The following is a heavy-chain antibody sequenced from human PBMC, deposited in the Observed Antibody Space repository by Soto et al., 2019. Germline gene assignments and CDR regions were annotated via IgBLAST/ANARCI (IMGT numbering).Heavy chain of an antibody. CDR1: GFSLSNARMG. J-gene: IGHJ4*02. CDR3: ARTLERGYSYGYDDY. V-gene: IGHV2-26*01. D-gene: IGHD5-18*01. Sequence: SGPTLVNPTEPLTLTCTVSGFSLSNARMGVSGIRQHPGKALEWLAHIFSNDEKSYSTSLKSRLTISKDTSKSQVVLTMTNMDPVDTGTYYCARTLERGYSYGYDDYWGQGTLVTVSS. CDR2: IFSNDEK.